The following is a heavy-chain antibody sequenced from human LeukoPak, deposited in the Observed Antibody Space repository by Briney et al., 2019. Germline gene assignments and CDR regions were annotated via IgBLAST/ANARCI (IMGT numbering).Heavy chain of an antibody. V-gene: IGHV1-18*01. CDR1: GRLFTSYG. CDR3: VRARGCSNCVLTDGFDS. CDR2: KSNFDGDT. Sequence: ASVKVSCKASGRLFTSYGIAWVRQAPGEGLEWVGWKSNFDGDTKVAEKLQGRVTLTTDTSTSTAYMELTRLTVDDTAVYYCVRARGCSNCVLTDGFDSWGHGTKVTVSS. J-gene: IGHJ3*01. D-gene: IGHD6-13*01.